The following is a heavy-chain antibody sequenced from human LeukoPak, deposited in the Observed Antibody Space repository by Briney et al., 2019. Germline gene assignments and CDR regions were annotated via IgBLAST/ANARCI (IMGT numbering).Heavy chain of an antibody. CDR1: GGSFSGYY. J-gene: IGHJ4*02. D-gene: IGHD3-10*01. Sequence: SETLSLTCAVYGGSFSGYYWSWIRQPPGKGLEWIGEINHSGSTNYNPSLKSRVTISVDTSKNQFSLKLSSVTAADTAVYYCARRVLTSGSTTNWGQGTLVTVSS. CDR2: INHSGST. CDR3: ARRVLTSGSTTN. V-gene: IGHV4-34*01.